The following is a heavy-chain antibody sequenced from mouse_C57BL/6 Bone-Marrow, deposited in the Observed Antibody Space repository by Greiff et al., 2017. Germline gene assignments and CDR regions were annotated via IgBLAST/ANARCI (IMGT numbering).Heavy chain of an antibody. Sequence: EVKLVESGGGLVKPGGSLKLSCAASGFTFSSYTMSWVRQTPEKRLEWVATISGGGGNTYYPDSVKGRFTISRDNAKNTLYLQMSSLRSEDTALYYCARHSPWFAYWGQGTLVTVSA. V-gene: IGHV5-9*01. CDR1: GFTFSSYT. CDR3: ARHSPWFAY. CDR2: ISGGGGNT. J-gene: IGHJ3*01.